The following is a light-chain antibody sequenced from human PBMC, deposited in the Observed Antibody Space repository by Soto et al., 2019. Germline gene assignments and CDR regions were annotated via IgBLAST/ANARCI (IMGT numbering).Light chain of an antibody. CDR3: QQRSNWPPEIT. J-gene: IGKJ5*01. CDR1: QSISSN. V-gene: IGKV3-11*01. CDR2: DKS. Sequence: EIVLTQSPGTLSLSPGERATLSCRASQSISSNYVAWYQQKPGQAPRLLIYDKSNRATGIPARFSGSGSGTGFTLTISSLEPEDFAVYYCQQRSNWPPEITFGQGTRLEI.